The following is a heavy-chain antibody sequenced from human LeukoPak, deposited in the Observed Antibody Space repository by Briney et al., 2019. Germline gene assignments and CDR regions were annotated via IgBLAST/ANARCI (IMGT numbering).Heavy chain of an antibody. V-gene: IGHV4-34*01. CDR1: GGSFSGYY. J-gene: IGHJ4*02. CDR2: INHSGST. D-gene: IGHD1-26*01. Sequence: SETLSLTCAVYGGSFSGYYWSWIRQPPGKGLEWIGEINHSGSTNYNPSLKSRVTISVDTSKNQFSLKLSSVTAADTAVYYCARGDDGGSYPFDYWGQGTLVTVSS. CDR3: ARGDDGGSYPFDY.